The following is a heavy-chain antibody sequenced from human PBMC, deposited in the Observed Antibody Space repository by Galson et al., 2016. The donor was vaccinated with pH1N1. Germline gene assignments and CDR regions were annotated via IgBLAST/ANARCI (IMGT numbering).Heavy chain of an antibody. CDR3: AKDPGGGEVTMVYFDY. CDR1: GFTFRNYG. CDR2: IWFDGSNK. V-gene: IGHV3-30*18. D-gene: IGHD4/OR15-4a*01. Sequence: SLRLSCAVSGFTFRNYGMHWVRQAPGKGLEWVAVIWFDGSNKYYADSVKGRFTVSRDNSKNTLYLQMNSLRPEDTAMYYCAKDPGGGEVTMVYFDYWGQGTLVTVS. J-gene: IGHJ4*02.